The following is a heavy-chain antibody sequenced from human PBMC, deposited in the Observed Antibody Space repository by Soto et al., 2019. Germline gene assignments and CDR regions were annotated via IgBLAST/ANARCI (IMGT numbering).Heavy chain of an antibody. CDR2: ISGSGGST. J-gene: IGHJ4*02. D-gene: IGHD3-3*01. CDR3: AKGRGYYDFWSGYYTSLDY. CDR1: GFTFSSYA. V-gene: IGHV3-23*01. Sequence: GGSLRLSCAASGFTFSSYAMSWVRQVPGKGLEWVSAISGSGGSTYYADSVKGRFTISRDNSKNTLYLQMNSLRAEDTAVYYCAKGRGYYDFWSGYYTSLDYWGQGTLVTVSS.